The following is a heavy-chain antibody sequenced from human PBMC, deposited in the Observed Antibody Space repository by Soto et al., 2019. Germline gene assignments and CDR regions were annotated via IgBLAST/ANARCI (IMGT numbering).Heavy chain of an antibody. CDR1: GGTFSSYA. J-gene: IGHJ6*02. V-gene: IGHV1-69*13. CDR3: RRAAAGSTYYYYGMDV. Sequence: ASVKVSCKSSGGTFSSYAISWVRQAPGQGLEWMGGIIPIFGTANYAQKFQGRVTITADESTSTAYMELSSLRSEDTAVYYCRRAAAGSTYYYYGMDVWGQGTTVTVSS. D-gene: IGHD6-13*01. CDR2: IIPIFGTA.